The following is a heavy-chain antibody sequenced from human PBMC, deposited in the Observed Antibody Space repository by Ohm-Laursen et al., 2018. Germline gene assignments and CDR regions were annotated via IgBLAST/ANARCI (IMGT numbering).Heavy chain of an antibody. CDR2: ITGSGGST. J-gene: IGHJ4*02. Sequence: SLRLSCAASGFTFSSYGMSWVRQAPGKGLECVSGITGSGGSTYYADSVKGRFTISRDNAKNSLYLQMNSLRAEDTAVYYCARVTLWGQGTLVTVSS. CDR1: GFTFSSYG. CDR3: ARVTL. V-gene: IGHV3-23*01.